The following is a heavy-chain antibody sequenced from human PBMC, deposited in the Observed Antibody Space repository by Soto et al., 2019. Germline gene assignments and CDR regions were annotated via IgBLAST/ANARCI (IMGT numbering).Heavy chain of an antibody. CDR3: AHIVVAGLGYYFDY. CDR2: IYWDDDK. D-gene: IGHD6-19*01. CDR1: GFSLSSTRMA. Sequence: QITLKESGPPLVKPTVTLTLTCTFSGFSLSSTRMAVGWIRQPPGKALEWLALIYWDDDKRYSPFLKSRLTSTKDTSKNQVVLTMSNMDPVDTAGYYCAHIVVAGLGYYFDYWGQGTLVTVSS. V-gene: IGHV2-5*02. J-gene: IGHJ4*02.